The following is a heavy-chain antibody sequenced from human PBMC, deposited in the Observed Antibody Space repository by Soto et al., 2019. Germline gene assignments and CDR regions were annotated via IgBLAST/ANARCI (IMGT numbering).Heavy chain of an antibody. CDR2: ISGSGGST. V-gene: IGHV3-23*01. Sequence: EVQLLESGGGLVQPGGSLRLSCAASGFTFSSYAMSWVRQAPGKGLEWVSAISGSGGSTYYADSVKGRFTISRDNSKNTLYLQMNSPGAEDTAVYYCAKGGMVRGVVIKSYWFDPWGQGTLVTVSS. J-gene: IGHJ5*02. D-gene: IGHD3-10*01. CDR1: GFTFSSYA. CDR3: AKGGMVRGVVIKSYWFDP.